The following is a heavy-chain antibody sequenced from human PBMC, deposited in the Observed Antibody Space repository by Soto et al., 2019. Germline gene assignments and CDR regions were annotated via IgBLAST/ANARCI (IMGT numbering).Heavy chain of an antibody. V-gene: IGHV3-30*18. CDR2: ISYDGSNK. J-gene: IGHJ4*02. CDR1: GFTFSSYG. D-gene: IGHD3-10*01. Sequence: QVQLVESGGGVVQPGRSLRLSCAASGFTFSSYGMHWVRQAPGKGLEWVAVISYDGSNKYYADSVKGRFTISRDNSKNTLYLQMNSLRAEDTAVYYCAKDWYYYGSGSYYYFDYWGQGTLVTVSS. CDR3: AKDWYYYGSGSYYYFDY.